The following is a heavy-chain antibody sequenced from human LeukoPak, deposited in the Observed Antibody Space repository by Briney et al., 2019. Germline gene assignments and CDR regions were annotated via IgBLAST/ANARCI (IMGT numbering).Heavy chain of an antibody. V-gene: IGHV3-15*01. CDR1: GFNFNNAW. Sequence: GGSLRLSCVASGFNFNNAWMSWVRQAPGKGLEWVGRIKNKGAGGTTDYAAPVKGRFTISRDDSKTTLYMQMNSLKTEDTAVYFCTTLLAVPPLSDIDDYWGQGTLVTVSS. CDR3: TTLLAVPPLSDIDDY. D-gene: IGHD2-15*01. J-gene: IGHJ4*02. CDR2: IKNKGAGGTT.